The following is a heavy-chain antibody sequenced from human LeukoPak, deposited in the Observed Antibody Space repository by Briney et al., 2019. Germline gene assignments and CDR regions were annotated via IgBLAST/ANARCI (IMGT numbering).Heavy chain of an antibody. Sequence: PGGSLRLSCAASGFTFSSYEMNWVRQAPGKGLEWVSYIGGSGITIYYADSVKGRFTVSRDNAKNSLYLQMNSLRAEDTAVYYCARDPGAATFGYWGQGTLVTVSS. CDR2: IGGSGITI. CDR1: GFTFSSYE. J-gene: IGHJ4*02. V-gene: IGHV3-48*03. CDR3: ARDPGAATFGY. D-gene: IGHD6-13*01.